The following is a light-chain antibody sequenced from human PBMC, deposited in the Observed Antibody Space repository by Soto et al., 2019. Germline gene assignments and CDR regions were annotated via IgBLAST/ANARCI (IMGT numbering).Light chain of an antibody. CDR2: KAS. V-gene: IGKV1-5*03. CDR1: QTISSW. J-gene: IGKJ1*01. CDR3: QHYNSYSEA. Sequence: DIQWTKSHSTLSGSLGDIVTITWRASQTISSWLAWYQQKPGKAPKLLIYKASTLKSGVPSRFSGSGSGTEFTLTISSLQPDDFATYYCQHYNSYSEAFGQGTKVDIK.